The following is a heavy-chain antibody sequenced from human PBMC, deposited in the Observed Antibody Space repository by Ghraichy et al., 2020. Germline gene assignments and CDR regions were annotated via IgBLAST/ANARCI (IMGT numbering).Heavy chain of an antibody. Sequence: GGSLRLSCAGSGFTVSANYMTWVRQAPGKGLDSVAVFCSDGRTFYSDSVGCRFSISRDNSKNSLFLQMDTLREEDTAVYHCARGPAGSLFYWGRGTLVSGSS. D-gene: IGHD1-14*01. CDR1: GFTVSANY. V-gene: IGHV3-53*01. J-gene: IGHJ2*01. CDR2: FCSDGRT. CDR3: ARGPAGSLFY.